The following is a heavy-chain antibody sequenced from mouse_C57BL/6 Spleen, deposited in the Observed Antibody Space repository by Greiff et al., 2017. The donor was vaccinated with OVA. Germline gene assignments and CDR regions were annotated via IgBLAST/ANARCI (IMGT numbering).Heavy chain of an antibody. D-gene: IGHD1-1*01. CDR2: ISYDGSN. CDR3: AFTTVVPWYFDV. V-gene: IGHV3-6*01. J-gene: IGHJ1*03. Sequence: ESGPGLVKPSQSLSLTCSVTGYSITSGYYWNWIRQFPGNKLEWMGYISYDGSNNYNPSLKNRISITRDTSKNQFFLKLNSVTAEDTATYYCAFTTVVPWYFDVWGTGTTVTVSS. CDR1: GYSITSGYY.